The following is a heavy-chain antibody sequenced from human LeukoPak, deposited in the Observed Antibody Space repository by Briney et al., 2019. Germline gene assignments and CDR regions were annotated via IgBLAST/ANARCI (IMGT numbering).Heavy chain of an antibody. D-gene: IGHD4-17*01. CDR1: GGSISSYY. CDR2: IYYSGST. V-gene: IGHV4-59*01. J-gene: IGHJ4*02. CDR3: ARDDGDYEHSLDY. Sequence: PSETLSLTCTVSGGSISSYYWSWIRQPPGKGLEWIGYIYYSGSTNYNPSLKSGVTISVDTSKNQFSLKLSSVTAADTAVYYCARDDGDYEHSLDYWGQGTLVTVSS.